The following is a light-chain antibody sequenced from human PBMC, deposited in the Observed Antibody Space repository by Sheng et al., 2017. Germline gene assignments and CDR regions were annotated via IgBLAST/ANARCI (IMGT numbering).Light chain of an antibody. CDR3: QQYNNWPRT. CDR1: HSVSSN. V-gene: IGKV3-15*01. J-gene: IGKJ1*01. CDR2: GAS. Sequence: EIVMTQSPATLSVSPGERATLSCRASHSVSSNLAWYQQKPGQAPRLLIYGASTRATGIPARFSGSGSGTEFTLTISSLQSEDFAVYYCQQYNNWPRTFGQGT.